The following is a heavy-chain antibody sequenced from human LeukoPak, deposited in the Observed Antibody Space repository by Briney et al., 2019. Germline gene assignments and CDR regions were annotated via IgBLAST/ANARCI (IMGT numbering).Heavy chain of an antibody. CDR3: ARHREDCGGDCYSFWFDP. CDR2: ICPGESDN. Sequence: GESLKISCQGSGYSFTSYWFGWVRQMPGKGLEWMGIICPGESDNRYSTSFEGQVAISADKSISTAYLQWSSLKASDTAMYYCARHREDCGGDCYSFWFDPWGQGTLVTVSS. V-gene: IGHV5-51*01. D-gene: IGHD2-21*02. CDR1: GYSFTSYW. J-gene: IGHJ5*02.